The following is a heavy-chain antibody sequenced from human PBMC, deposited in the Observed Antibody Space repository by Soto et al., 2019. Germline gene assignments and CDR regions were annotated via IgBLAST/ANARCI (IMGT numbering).Heavy chain of an antibody. J-gene: IGHJ4*02. Sequence: PSQTLSLTCAISGDSVSSNSAAWNWIRQSPSRSLEWLGRTYYRSKRYNDYAVSGKSRITINPDTSKNQFSLQRNSVTPEETAVNCCARGPGTHDYWGQGTLVTVSS. CDR3: ARGPGTHDY. CDR2: TYYRSKRYN. V-gene: IGHV6-1*01. CDR1: GDSVSSNSAA. D-gene: IGHD1-7*01.